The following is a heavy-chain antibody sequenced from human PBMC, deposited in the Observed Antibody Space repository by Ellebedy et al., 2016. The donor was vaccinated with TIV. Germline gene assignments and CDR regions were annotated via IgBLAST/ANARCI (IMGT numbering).Heavy chain of an antibody. Sequence: ASVKVSCKASGYTFTNYAMHWVRQAPGQRLEWMGWINAGNGDTKYSQRFQGRVTITRDTSASTVYMELSSLRSEDTAVYYCVDGDSLRYWGQGTLVTVSS. CDR3: VDGDSLRY. D-gene: IGHD3-10*01. J-gene: IGHJ4*02. CDR1: GYTFTNYA. V-gene: IGHV1-3*01. CDR2: INAGNGDT.